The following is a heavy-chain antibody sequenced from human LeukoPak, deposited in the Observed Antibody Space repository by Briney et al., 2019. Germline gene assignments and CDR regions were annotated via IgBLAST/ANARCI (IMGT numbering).Heavy chain of an antibody. Sequence: SMKVSCKASGGTFSSYAISLVRQAPGQGLEWMGRIIPIFGTANYAQKFQGRVTITTDESTSTAYMELSSLRSEDTAVYYCARGSSWPLNWFDPWGQGTLVTVSS. V-gene: IGHV1-69*05. CDR2: IIPIFGTA. J-gene: IGHJ5*02. CDR3: ARGSSWPLNWFDP. D-gene: IGHD6-13*01. CDR1: GGTFSSYA.